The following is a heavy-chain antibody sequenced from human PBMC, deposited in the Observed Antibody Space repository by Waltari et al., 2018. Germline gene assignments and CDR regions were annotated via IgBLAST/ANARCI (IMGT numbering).Heavy chain of an antibody. Sequence: QVQLVQSGAEVKKPGASVKVSCKASGYTFTSYDINWVRQATGQGLEWMGWMNPSSGNTGYAQKVQGRVTITADKSTSTAYMELSSLRSEDTAVYYCARDQTRSSSSIDYWGQGTLVTVSS. V-gene: IGHV1-8*03. J-gene: IGHJ4*02. CDR1: GYTFTSYD. D-gene: IGHD6-6*01. CDR3: ARDQTRSSSSIDY. CDR2: MNPSSGNT.